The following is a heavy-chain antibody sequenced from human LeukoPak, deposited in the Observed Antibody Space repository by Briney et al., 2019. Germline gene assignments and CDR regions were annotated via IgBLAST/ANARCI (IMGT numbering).Heavy chain of an antibody. Sequence: PGGSLRLSCAASGFTFSSYGMHWVRQAPGKGLEWVAFIRYDGSNKYYADSVKGRFTISRDNSKNTLYLQMNSLRAEDTAVYYCAKVPSYCSSTSCLGDYWGQGTPVTVSS. D-gene: IGHD2-2*01. CDR3: AKVPSYCSSTSCLGDY. CDR1: GFTFSSYG. J-gene: IGHJ4*02. CDR2: IRYDGSNK. V-gene: IGHV3-30*02.